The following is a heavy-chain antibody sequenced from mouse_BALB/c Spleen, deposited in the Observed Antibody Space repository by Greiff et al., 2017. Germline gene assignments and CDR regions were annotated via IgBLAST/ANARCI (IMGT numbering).Heavy chain of an antibody. J-gene: IGHJ4*01. D-gene: IGHD1-1*01. V-gene: IGHV2-9-2*01. CDR2: IWTGGGT. CDR3: VRDYYGSSYAMDY. CDR1: GFSLTSYD. Sequence: VKLMESGPGLVAPSQSLSITCTVSGFSLTSYDISWIRQPPGKGLEWLGVIWTGGGTNYNSAFMSRLSINKDNSKSQVFLKMNSLQTDDTAIYYCVRDYYGSSYAMDYWGQGTSVTVSS.